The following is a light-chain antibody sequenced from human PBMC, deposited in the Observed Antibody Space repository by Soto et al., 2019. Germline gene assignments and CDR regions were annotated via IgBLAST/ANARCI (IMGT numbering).Light chain of an antibody. V-gene: IGKV1-39*01. J-gene: IGKJ2*01. Sequence: DIQMTQSPSSLSASVGDRVTITCRASQSISSYLNWYQQKPWKAPKLLIYAASSFQSGVASRFSGSVSGTDFTLTISSLQPEDFATYYCQQSYSTLYTFGQGTKLEIK. CDR2: AAS. CDR1: QSISSY. CDR3: QQSYSTLYT.